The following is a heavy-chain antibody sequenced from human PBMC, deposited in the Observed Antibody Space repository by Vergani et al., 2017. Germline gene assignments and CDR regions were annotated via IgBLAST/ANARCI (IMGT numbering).Heavy chain of an antibody. CDR3: ASTYCTNGVCLEARGGEYVQH. Sequence: QVQLQESGPGLVKPSETLSLTCTVSGGSISSYYWSWIRQPPGTGLEWIGYIYYSGSTNYNPSLKSRVTISVDPSKNQFSLKLSSVTAADTAVYYCASTYCTNGVCLEARGGEYVQHWGQGTLVTVSS. D-gene: IGHD2-8*01. CDR2: IYYSGST. V-gene: IGHV4-59*01. CDR1: GGSISSYY. J-gene: IGHJ1*01.